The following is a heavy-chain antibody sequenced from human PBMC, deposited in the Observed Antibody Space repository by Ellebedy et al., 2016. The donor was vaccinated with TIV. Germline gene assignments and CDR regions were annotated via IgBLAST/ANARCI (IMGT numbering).Heavy chain of an antibody. Sequence: GGSLRLXXAASGFSLSSYTMNWVRQVPGKGLEWVSSVSTTSTYIYYADSVKGRFTISRDNAKNSLDLQMNSLRAEDTAVYYCVRDAPRSNYIDFDSWGQGTLVTVSS. D-gene: IGHD4-11*01. CDR2: VSTTSTYI. CDR3: VRDAPRSNYIDFDS. V-gene: IGHV3-21*01. CDR1: GFSLSSYT. J-gene: IGHJ4*02.